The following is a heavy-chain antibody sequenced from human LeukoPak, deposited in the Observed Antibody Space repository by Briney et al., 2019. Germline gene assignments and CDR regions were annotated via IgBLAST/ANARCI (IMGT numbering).Heavy chain of an antibody. J-gene: IGHJ4*02. D-gene: IGHD6-19*01. CDR2: IYYSGST. CDR1: GGSISSSSYY. Sequence: KSSETLSLTCTVPGGSISSSSYYWGWIRQPPGKGLEWIGSIYYSGSTYYNPSLKSRVTISVDTSKNQFSLKLSSVTAADTAVYYCARLGGRGLRGYSSGWYGANFDYWGQGTLVTVSS. CDR3: ARLGGRGLRGYSSGWYGANFDY. V-gene: IGHV4-39*01.